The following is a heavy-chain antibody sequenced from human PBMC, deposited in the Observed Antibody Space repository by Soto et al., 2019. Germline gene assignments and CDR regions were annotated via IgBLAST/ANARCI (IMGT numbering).Heavy chain of an antibody. D-gene: IGHD5-12*01. CDR3: ARRGYSGYDPKAYWYFDL. CDR1: GDSISRYY. J-gene: IGHJ2*01. CDR2: IYYSGST. V-gene: IGHV4-59*08. Sequence: PSETLSLTCTVSGDSISRYYRSWFRQPPGKGLEWIGYIYYSGSTNYNPSLKSRVTISVDTSKNQFSLKLSSVTAADTAVYYCARRGYSGYDPKAYWYFDLWGRGTLVTVSS.